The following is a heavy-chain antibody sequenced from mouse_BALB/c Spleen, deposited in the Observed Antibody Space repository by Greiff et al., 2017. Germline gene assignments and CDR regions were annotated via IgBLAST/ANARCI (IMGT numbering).Heavy chain of an antibody. D-gene: IGHD2-14*01. CDR1: GFTFSSFG. CDR2: ISSGSSTI. J-gene: IGHJ2*01. CDR3: ARDRYDGGGFFDY. V-gene: IGHV5-17*02. Sequence: EVQGVESGGGLVQPGGSRKLSCAASGFTFSSFGMHWVRQAPEKGLEWVAYISSGSSTIYYADTVKGRFTISRDNPKNTLFLQMTSLRSEDTAMYYCARDRYDGGGFFDYWGQGTTLTVSS.